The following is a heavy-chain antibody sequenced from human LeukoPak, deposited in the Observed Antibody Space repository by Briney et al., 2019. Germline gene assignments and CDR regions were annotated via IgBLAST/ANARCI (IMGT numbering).Heavy chain of an antibody. Sequence: SETLSLTCTVSGDSISSYFWSWIRQPPGRGLEWIGYIYYSGSTNYNPSLESRVTISIDTFKNQFSLKLSSVTAADTAVYYCARHSSGGSDYWGQGTLVTVSS. J-gene: IGHJ4*02. V-gene: IGHV4-59*08. CDR2: IYYSGST. CDR1: GDSISSYF. D-gene: IGHD3-10*01. CDR3: ARHSSGGSDY.